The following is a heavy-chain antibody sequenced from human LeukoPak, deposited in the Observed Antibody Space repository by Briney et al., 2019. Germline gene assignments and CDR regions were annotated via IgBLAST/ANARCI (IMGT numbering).Heavy chain of an antibody. V-gene: IGHV4-34*01. CDR1: GFTVSSNY. CDR3: ARGSERLTYYFDY. Sequence: GSLRLSCAASGFTVSSNYMSWVRQPPGKGLEWIGEINHSGSTNYNPSLKSRVTISVDTSKNQFSLKLSSVTAADTAVYYCARGSERLTYYFDYWGQGTLVTVSS. J-gene: IGHJ4*02. CDR2: INHSGST. D-gene: IGHD1-1*01.